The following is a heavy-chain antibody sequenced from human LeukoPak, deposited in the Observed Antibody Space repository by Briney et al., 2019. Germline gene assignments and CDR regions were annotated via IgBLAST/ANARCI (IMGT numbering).Heavy chain of an antibody. V-gene: IGHV4-34*01. CDR3: ARFIPWAFDI. CDR2: INHSGST. Sequence: SETLSLTCAVYGGSFSGHYWSWIRQPPGKGLEWIGEINHSGSTNYNPSLKSRVTISVDTSKNQFSLKLSSVTAADTAVYYCARFIPWAFDIWGQGTMVTVSS. CDR1: GGSFSGHY. J-gene: IGHJ3*02. D-gene: IGHD2-21*01.